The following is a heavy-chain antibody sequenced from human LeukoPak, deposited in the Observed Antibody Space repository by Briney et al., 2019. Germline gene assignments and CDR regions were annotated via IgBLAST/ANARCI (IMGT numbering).Heavy chain of an antibody. V-gene: IGHV4-39*01. J-gene: IGHJ4*02. CDR3: ARHGSDSRKIFFDY. CDR1: GGSISSSSYY. Sequence: KPSETLSLTCTVSGGSISSSSYYWGWIRQPPGKGLEWIGSIYYSGSTYYNPSLKSRVTISVDTSKNQFSLKLSSVTAADTAVYYCARHGSDSRKIFFDYWGQGTLVTVSS. CDR2: IYYSGST. D-gene: IGHD3-3*01.